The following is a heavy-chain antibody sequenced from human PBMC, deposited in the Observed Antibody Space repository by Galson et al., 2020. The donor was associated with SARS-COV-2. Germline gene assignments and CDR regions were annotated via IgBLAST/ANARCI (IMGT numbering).Heavy chain of an antibody. Sequence: AGSLWISCAASGFNFSSFWMTWVRQAPGKGLECVANIKKDGGDKYYLDSVRGRFTISRDNAKNSLFLQMDSLRVGDTARYYCARIGAIAVVGDGFDIWGQGTVVTVSS. CDR2: IKKDGGDK. CDR1: GFNFSSFW. V-gene: IGHV3-7*01. CDR3: ARIGAIAVVGDGFDI. D-gene: IGHD6-19*01. J-gene: IGHJ3*02.